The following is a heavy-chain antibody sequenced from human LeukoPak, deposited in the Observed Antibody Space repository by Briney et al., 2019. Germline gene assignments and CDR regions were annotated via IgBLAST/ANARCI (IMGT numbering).Heavy chain of an antibody. Sequence: ASVKVSCKASGYTFTSYFIHWVRQAPGQGLEWMGWINPNSGGTNFAQKFQGRVTVTGDTSISTVYMEVSRLRSDDTAIYYCARGRCFCGYYPFDYWGQGTLVTVSS. J-gene: IGHJ4*02. CDR3: ARGRCFCGYYPFDY. V-gene: IGHV1-2*02. CDR2: INPNSGGT. CDR1: GYTFTSYF. D-gene: IGHD5-12*01.